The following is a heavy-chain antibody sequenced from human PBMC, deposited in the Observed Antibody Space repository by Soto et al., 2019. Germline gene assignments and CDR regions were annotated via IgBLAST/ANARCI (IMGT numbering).Heavy chain of an antibody. D-gene: IGHD4-17*01. J-gene: IGHJ5*02. Sequence: EVQLLDSGGVLVQPGGSLRLSCAASGFTFSSYAMSWVRQAPGKVLECVSAISGSGGSTYYADSVKGRFTISKDNSKNTLSLQMNSLRAEDTAVYYCAKDNDFGYYGLGTWFDPWGQGTLVTVSS. CDR3: AKDNDFGYYGLGTWFDP. CDR1: GFTFSSYA. CDR2: ISGSGGST. V-gene: IGHV3-23*01.